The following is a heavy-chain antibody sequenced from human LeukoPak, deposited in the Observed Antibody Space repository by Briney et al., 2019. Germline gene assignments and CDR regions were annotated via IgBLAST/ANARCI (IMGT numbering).Heavy chain of an antibody. CDR1: GYTFTGYY. J-gene: IGHJ5*02. Sequence: ASVKVSRKASGYTFTGYYMHWVRQAPGQGLEWTGWINPNSGGTNYAQKFQGRVTMTRDTSISTAYMELSRLRSDDTAVYYCARVPEYIAARRKNWFDPWGQGTLVTVSS. D-gene: IGHD6-6*01. V-gene: IGHV1-2*02. CDR2: INPNSGGT. CDR3: ARVPEYIAARRKNWFDP.